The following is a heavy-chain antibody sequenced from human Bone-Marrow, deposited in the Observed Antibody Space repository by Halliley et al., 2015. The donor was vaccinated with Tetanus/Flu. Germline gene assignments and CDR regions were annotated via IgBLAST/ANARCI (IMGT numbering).Heavy chain of an antibody. CDR2: ITGSGDNT. CDR3: AKSLGPGSGFEAIPDY. J-gene: IGHJ4*02. CDR1: GFTFSSYA. D-gene: IGHD3-3*01. Sequence: SLRLSCAASGFTFSSYAMTWVRQAPGKGLEWLSGITGSGDNTYYADSVKGRFTISRDNSKNTLYLQINSLRAEDTAVYYCAKSLGPGSGFEAIPDYWGQGTLVPVSS. V-gene: IGHV3-23*01.